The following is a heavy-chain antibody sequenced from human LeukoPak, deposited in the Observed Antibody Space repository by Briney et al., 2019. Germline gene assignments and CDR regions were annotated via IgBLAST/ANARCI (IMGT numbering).Heavy chain of an antibody. CDR3: ARTLIQLPEYNWFDP. J-gene: IGHJ5*02. CDR1: GFAFSSYT. Sequence: GGSLRLSCAASGFAFSSYTMNWVRQAPGKGPEWVSSISSRTDYIYYVDSVKGRFTVSRDNAKNSLYLQMNSLRAEDTAVYYCARTLIQLPEYNWFDPWGQGTLVTVSS. V-gene: IGHV3-21*01. CDR2: ISSRTDYI. D-gene: IGHD5-18*01.